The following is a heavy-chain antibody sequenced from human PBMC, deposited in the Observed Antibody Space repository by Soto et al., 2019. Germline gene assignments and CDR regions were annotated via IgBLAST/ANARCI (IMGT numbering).Heavy chain of an antibody. CDR2: IIPMFGTT. CDR1: GGTFNTYG. J-gene: IGHJ6*02. V-gene: IGHV1-69*06. Sequence: QVQLVQSGAEVKKPGSSVKVSCKASGGTFNTYGITWVRQAPGQGLEWMGGIIPMFGTTNYAQKFQGRVTITADISTYTAYMELSRLRSEDTAVYYCAREVGYCTDGVCHEIYGMDVWGQGTTVTVSS. CDR3: AREVGYCTDGVCHEIYGMDV. D-gene: IGHD2-8*01.